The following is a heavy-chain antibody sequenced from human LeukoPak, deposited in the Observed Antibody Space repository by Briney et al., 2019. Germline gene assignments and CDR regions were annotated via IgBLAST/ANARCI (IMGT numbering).Heavy chain of an antibody. Sequence: PSETLSLTCTVSGGSISSSSYYWGWIRQPPGKGLEWIGSIYYSGSTYYNPSLKSRVTISVDTSKNQFSLKLSSVTAADTAVYYCARGGEMATISYFDYWGQGTLVTVSS. V-gene: IGHV4-39*07. J-gene: IGHJ4*02. CDR2: IYYSGST. CDR3: ARGGEMATISYFDY. CDR1: GGSISSSSYY. D-gene: IGHD5-24*01.